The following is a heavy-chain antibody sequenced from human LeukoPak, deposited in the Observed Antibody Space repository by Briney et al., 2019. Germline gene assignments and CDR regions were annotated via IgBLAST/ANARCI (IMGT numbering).Heavy chain of an antibody. Sequence: GGSLRLSCAASGFTFSSYGMHWVRQAPGKGLEWVAVISYDGSNKYYADSVKGRFTISRDNSKNTLYLQMNSLRAEDTAVYYCAIYQVAWELLDGLWGQGTLVTVSS. CDR3: AIYQVAWELLDGL. V-gene: IGHV3-30*03. J-gene: IGHJ4*02. CDR2: ISYDGSNK. D-gene: IGHD1-26*01. CDR1: GFTFSSYG.